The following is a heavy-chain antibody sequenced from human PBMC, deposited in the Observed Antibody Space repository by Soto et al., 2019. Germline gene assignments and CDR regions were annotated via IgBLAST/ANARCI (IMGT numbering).Heavy chain of an antibody. Sequence: SETLSLTCTVSGGAISGYYWTWIRQPAGKGLEWIGRIYSSGGTKYNPSLKSRVDMSLDMSKNQFSLRLNSVTAADTAVYYCARGQRFSDSFDPWGQGTLVTVSS. CDR1: GGAISGYY. D-gene: IGHD3-3*01. V-gene: IGHV4-4*07. CDR3: ARGQRFSDSFDP. J-gene: IGHJ5*02. CDR2: IYSSGGT.